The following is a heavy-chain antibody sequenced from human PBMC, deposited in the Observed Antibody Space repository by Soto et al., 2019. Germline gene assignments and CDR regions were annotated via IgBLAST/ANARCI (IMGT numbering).Heavy chain of an antibody. J-gene: IGHJ6*02. Sequence: SETLSLTCTVSGGSISSSSYYWGWIRQPPGKGLEWIGSIYYSGSTYYNPSLKSRVTISVDTSKNQFSLKLSSVTAADTAVYYCARGSVAQYYYYGMDVWGQGTTVTVS. CDR2: IYYSGST. CDR3: ARGSVAQYYYYGMDV. D-gene: IGHD6-19*01. CDR1: GGSISSSSYY. V-gene: IGHV4-39*01.